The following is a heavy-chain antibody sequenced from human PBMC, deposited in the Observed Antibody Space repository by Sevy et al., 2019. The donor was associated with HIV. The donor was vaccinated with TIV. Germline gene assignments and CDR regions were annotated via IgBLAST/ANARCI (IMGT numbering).Heavy chain of an antibody. CDR1: GGSISSYY. Sequence: SETLSLTCTVSGGSISSYYWSWIRQPPGKGLEWIGYIYYSGSTNYNPSLKSRVTISVDTSKNQFSLKLSSVTAADTAVYYCARLKDVDIVLDYWGQGTLVTVSS. V-gene: IGHV4-59*08. J-gene: IGHJ4*02. CDR2: IYYSGST. D-gene: IGHD5-12*01. CDR3: ARLKDVDIVLDY.